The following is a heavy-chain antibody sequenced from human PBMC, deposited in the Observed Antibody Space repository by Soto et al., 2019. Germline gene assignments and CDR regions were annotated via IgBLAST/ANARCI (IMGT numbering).Heavy chain of an antibody. CDR2: IRRNAYGGTT. CDR3: TRASSLDFDF. CDR1: GFTFGDYA. V-gene: IGHV3-49*04. J-gene: IGHJ4*02. D-gene: IGHD3-16*01. Sequence: GSLRLSCTTSGFTFGDYALSWVRQAPGKGLEWVGFIRRNAYGGTTDYAASVKGRFTISRDDSKSIAYLQMNSLRTEDTALYYCTRASSLDFDFWGQGTLVTVSS.